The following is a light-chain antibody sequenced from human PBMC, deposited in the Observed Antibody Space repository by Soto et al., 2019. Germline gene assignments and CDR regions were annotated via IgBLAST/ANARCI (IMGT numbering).Light chain of an antibody. CDR1: QSVSSN. V-gene: IGKV3-15*01. CDR3: QQYDAWPLT. J-gene: IGKJ4*01. Sequence: ELMMTQSPATLSLCAGGRTTLSCRASQSVSSNLAWYQQKPGQTPRLLIYDAIIRAPDVPARFSGSWSGTEFTLAINSLQSEDFAVYYCQQYDAWPLTFGGGTKV. CDR2: DAI.